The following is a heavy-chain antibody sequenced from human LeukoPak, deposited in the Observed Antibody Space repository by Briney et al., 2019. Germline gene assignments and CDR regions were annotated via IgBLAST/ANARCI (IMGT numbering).Heavy chain of an antibody. CDR3: ARQWGLGFIAVAGPGYMDV. CDR2: IYHSGST. J-gene: IGHJ6*03. CDR1: GGSISSGGHY. D-gene: IGHD6-19*01. Sequence: PSETLYLTCTVSGGSISSGGHYWSWIRQPPGKGLEWIGYIYHSGSTYYNASLKSRVTISVDRSKNQFSLKLSSVTAADTAVYYCARQWGLGFIAVAGPGYMDVWGKGTTVTVSS. V-gene: IGHV4-30-2*01.